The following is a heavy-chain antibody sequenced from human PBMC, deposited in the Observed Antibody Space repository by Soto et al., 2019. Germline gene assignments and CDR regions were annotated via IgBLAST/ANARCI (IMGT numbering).Heavy chain of an antibody. V-gene: IGHV3-30*04. CDR2: IPYDGGKK. D-gene: IGHD6-13*01. CDR3: AREGQPAAGTTPHN. Sequence: PGGSLRLSCAASGFSFSSYAMHWVRQAPGKGLEWVAVIPYDGGKKYYADSVKGRFTISRDNSQNTLYVEMTSLSAEDTAVYYCAREGQPAAGTTPHNWGQGTLVTVSS. CDR1: GFSFSSYA. J-gene: IGHJ4*02.